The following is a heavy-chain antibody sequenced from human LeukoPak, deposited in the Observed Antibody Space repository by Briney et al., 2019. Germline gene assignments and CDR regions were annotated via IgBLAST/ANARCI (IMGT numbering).Heavy chain of an antibody. CDR3: TRYTAAAGSPFDY. CDR1: GFTFSGSA. CDR2: IRSKANSYAT. D-gene: IGHD6-13*01. V-gene: IGHV3-73*01. Sequence: GGSLRLSCAASGFTFSGSAIHWVRQASGKGQEWVGRIRSKANSYATAYAASVKGRFTISRDDSKNTAYLQMNSLKTEDTAVYYCTRYTAAAGSPFDYWGQGNLVTVSS. J-gene: IGHJ4*02.